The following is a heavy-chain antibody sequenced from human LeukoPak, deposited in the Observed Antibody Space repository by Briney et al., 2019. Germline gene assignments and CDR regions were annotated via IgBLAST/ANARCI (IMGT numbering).Heavy chain of an antibody. CDR3: APGQFDY. J-gene: IGHJ4*02. CDR1: GGSFSSYA. CDR2: IIPIFGTA. V-gene: IGHV1-69*05. Sequence: SVKVSCKASGGSFSSYAITWVRQAPGQGLEWMGGIIPIFGTANYTQKFQGRITMTTDTPTSTAYMELRSLRSDDTAVYYCAPGQFDYWGLGTLVTVSS.